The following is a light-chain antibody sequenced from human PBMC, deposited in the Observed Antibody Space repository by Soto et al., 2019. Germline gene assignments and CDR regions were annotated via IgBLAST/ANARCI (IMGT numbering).Light chain of an antibody. Sequence: DIQMTQSPSTLSASVGDGVTITCRASQTISGWLAWYQQRPGKAPKLLISDASSLRSGVPSRFSGSESGTEFTLTISSLQPDDFGSYYCQQYKSYPWTFGQGTKVDI. J-gene: IGKJ1*01. V-gene: IGKV1-5*01. CDR2: DAS. CDR3: QQYKSYPWT. CDR1: QTISGW.